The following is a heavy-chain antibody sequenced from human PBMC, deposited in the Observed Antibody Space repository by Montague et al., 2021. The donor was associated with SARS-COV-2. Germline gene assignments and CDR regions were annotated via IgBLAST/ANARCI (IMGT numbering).Heavy chain of an antibody. J-gene: IGHJ6*02. Sequence: SETLSLTCAVYGGSFSDYYWTWIRQPPGKGLEWIGEINHRGSSNYNPSLKSRVTISVDTSKSQISLKLTSVTAADTALYYCARDITLGMDVWGRGTTVTVSS. CDR1: GGSFSDYY. V-gene: IGHV4-34*01. CDR2: INHRGSS. CDR3: ARDITLGMDV.